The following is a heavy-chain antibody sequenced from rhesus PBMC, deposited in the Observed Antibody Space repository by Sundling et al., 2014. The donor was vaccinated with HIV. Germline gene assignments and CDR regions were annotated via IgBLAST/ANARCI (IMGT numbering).Heavy chain of an antibody. J-gene: IGHJ4*01. CDR2: ISSAGAYT. V-gene: IGHV3-136*01. Sequence: EVQLVESGGGLVQSGGSLRLSCAASGFTFSSYGMSWVRQAPGKGLEWVSSISSAGAYTYYADSVKGRFTISRDNAKNSLSLQMNSLRAEDTAVYYCTSEWNYSDYWGRGRSWSPSPQ. CDR1: GFTFSSYG. CDR3: TSEWNYSDY.